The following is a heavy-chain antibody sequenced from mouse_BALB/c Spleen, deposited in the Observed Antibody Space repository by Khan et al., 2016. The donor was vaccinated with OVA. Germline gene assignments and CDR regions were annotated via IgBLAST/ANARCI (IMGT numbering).Heavy chain of an antibody. D-gene: IGHD1-1*01. J-gene: IGHJ2*01. CDR3: ARGNYYGYYFDY. V-gene: IGHV3-2*02. CDR2: ITYSGST. CDR1: GYSITSDYA. Sequence: EVQLQESGPGLVKPSQSLSLTCTVTGYSITSDYAWNWIRQFPGNKLEWMGYITYSGSTSYIPSLKGRISITRDTSKNQFFLQLNSVTTEDTATYYCARGNYYGYYFDYWGQGTTLTVSS.